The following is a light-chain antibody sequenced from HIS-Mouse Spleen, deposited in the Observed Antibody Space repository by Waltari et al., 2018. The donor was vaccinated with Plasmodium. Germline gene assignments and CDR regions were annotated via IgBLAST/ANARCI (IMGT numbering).Light chain of an antibody. Sequence: SYELTQPPSVSVSLGQTTRITCSGDALPKKSAHWYQQKSGQAPVLGIYEDSKRPSGIPGRFSGSSSGTMATLTISGAQVEDEADYYCYSTDSSGNHRVFGGGTKLTVL. V-gene: IGLV3-10*01. CDR3: YSTDSSGNHRV. CDR2: EDS. J-gene: IGLJ3*02. CDR1: ALPKKS.